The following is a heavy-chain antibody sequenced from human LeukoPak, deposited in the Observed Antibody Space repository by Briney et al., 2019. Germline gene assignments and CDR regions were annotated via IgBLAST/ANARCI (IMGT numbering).Heavy chain of an antibody. CDR2: INQEGSEK. CDR1: GFSLRSFW. D-gene: IGHD3-3*01. CDR3: TKVRFLEWFEY. Sequence: GGSLRLSCEPSGFSLRSFWVTWVRQAPGKGPEWVANINQEGSEKYYGDSVKGRFTISRDNAKNTLYLEMNSRSAEDTVVYYYTKVRFLEWFEYWGQGTLVTVSS. V-gene: IGHV3-7*01. J-gene: IGHJ4*02.